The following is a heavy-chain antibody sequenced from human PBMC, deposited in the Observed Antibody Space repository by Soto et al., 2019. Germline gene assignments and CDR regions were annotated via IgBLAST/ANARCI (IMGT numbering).Heavy chain of an antibody. J-gene: IGHJ4*02. V-gene: IGHV5-10-1*01. CDR1: GYIFRNNW. CDR2: IDLSDSYK. Sequence: RGESLKISCAASGYIFRNNWITWARQMPGKGLEWMGRIDLSDSYKSYNPSFQGHVSFSADTSISTAYLQWSSLRASDTAIYYCASHGGAHYDSSGSHYALDYWGQGTPVTVTS. CDR3: ASHGGAHYDSSGSHYALDY. D-gene: IGHD3-22*01.